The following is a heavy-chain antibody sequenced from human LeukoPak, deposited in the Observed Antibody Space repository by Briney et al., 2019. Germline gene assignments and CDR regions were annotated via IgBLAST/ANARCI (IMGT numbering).Heavy chain of an antibody. CDR3: ARVVSSWYFDY. D-gene: IGHD6-13*01. CDR2: ISYSGSTT. CDR1: GFTFTNFE. J-gene: IGHJ4*02. Sequence: PGGSLRLSCAASGFTFTNFEMNWVRQAPGKGLEWVSYISYSGSTTSYADSVKGRFTISRDNSNNTLYLQMNSLRAEDTAVYYCARVVSSWYFDYWGQGTLVTVSS. V-gene: IGHV3-48*03.